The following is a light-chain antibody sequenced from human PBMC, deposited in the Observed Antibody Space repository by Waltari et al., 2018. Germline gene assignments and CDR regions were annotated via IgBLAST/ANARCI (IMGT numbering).Light chain of an antibody. CDR2: EGY. CDR1: SSNVCRYNL. J-gene: IGLJ3*02. V-gene: IGLV2-23*01. Sequence: QSALTQPASVSGSPGPSITLSCTGTSSNVCRYNLSSWYQQHPGKAPKLLIYEGYKRPSGVSNRFSGSKSGDTASLTISGVQAEDEADYYCCSYANNRPRVFGGGTKLTVL. CDR3: CSYANNRPRV.